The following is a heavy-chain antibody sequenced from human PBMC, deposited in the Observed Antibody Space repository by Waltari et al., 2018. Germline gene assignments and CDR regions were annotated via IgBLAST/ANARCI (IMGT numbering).Heavy chain of an antibody. Sequence: QLQLQESGPGLVKPSETLSLTCTVSGDSISGSNYYWGWIRQPPGQGLAWIGSISYSGTTYCNPSLKSRVTMSVDTSKNQFSLNLSSVTAADTAVFYCVRPGSSVGWYYFDYWGQGTLVTVSS. CDR1: GDSISGSNYY. V-gene: IGHV4-39*01. CDR3: VRPGSSVGWYYFDY. J-gene: IGHJ4*02. CDR2: ISYSGTT. D-gene: IGHD6-19*01.